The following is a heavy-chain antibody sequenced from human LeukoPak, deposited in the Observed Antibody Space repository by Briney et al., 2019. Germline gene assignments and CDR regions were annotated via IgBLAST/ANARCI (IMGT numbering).Heavy chain of an antibody. J-gene: IGHJ4*02. CDR1: GFTFSDSV. Sequence: PGGSLKPSCAASGFTFSDSVMHWVRQASGKGLEWVGRIRGKANSYATVYAASVKGRFTISRDDSKNTAYLQMNSLKIEDTAVYYCTCGSGWYSPDYWGQGTLVTVSS. CDR3: TCGSGWYSPDY. V-gene: IGHV3-73*01. D-gene: IGHD6-19*01. CDR2: IRGKANSYAT.